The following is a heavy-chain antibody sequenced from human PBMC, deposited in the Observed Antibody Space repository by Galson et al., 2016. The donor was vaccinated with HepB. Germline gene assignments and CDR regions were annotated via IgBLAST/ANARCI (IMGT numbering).Heavy chain of an antibody. CDR1: GLTVSSNY. CDR3: GTESYLKGHSIVVAAPSQT. D-gene: IGHD2-15*01. V-gene: IGHV3-53*01. J-gene: IGHJ5*02. Sequence: SLRLSCAASGLTVSSNYMSWVRQAPGKGLEWVSVIYSSGGTYYADSVQGRFTISRDNSTNTVFLEMNSLRAEDTAVYYCGTESYLKGHSIVVAAPSQTWGRGTLVTVSS. CDR2: IYSSGGT.